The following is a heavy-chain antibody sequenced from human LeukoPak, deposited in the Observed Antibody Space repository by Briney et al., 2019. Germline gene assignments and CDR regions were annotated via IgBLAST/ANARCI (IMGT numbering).Heavy chain of an antibody. V-gene: IGHV1-2*02. Sequence: GASVKVSCKASGYTFTGYYMHWVRQAPGQGLEWMGWMNPNSGGTNYAQKFQGRVTMTRDTSISTAYMELSRLRSDDTAVYYCARDFFVVVPAAPLYYFDYWGQGTLVTVSS. CDR1: GYTFTGYY. J-gene: IGHJ4*02. D-gene: IGHD2-2*01. CDR2: MNPNSGGT. CDR3: ARDFFVVVPAAPLYYFDY.